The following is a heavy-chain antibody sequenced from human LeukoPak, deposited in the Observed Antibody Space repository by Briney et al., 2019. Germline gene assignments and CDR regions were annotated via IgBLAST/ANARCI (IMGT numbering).Heavy chain of an antibody. CDR2: IKQDGSEK. CDR1: GFTFSSYW. CDR3: AKDVDLYGSGSYYLN. Sequence: PGGSLRLSCAASGFTFSSYWMSWVRQAPGKGLEWVANIKQDGSEKYYVDSVKGRFTISRDNAKNSLYLQMNSLRAEDTAVYYCAKDVDLYGSGSYYLNWGQGTLVTVSS. D-gene: IGHD3-10*01. V-gene: IGHV3-7*01. J-gene: IGHJ4*02.